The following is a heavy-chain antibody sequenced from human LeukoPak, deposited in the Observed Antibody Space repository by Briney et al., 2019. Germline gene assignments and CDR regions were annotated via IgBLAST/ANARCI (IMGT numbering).Heavy chain of an antibody. CDR2: MNPKSGNT. CDR1: GYTFTSYD. CDR3: ALRGYDLDY. J-gene: IGHJ4*02. D-gene: IGHD3-3*01. Sequence: ASVKVSSKASGYTFTSYDINWVRQATGQGLEWMGWMNPKSGNTGYAQKFQGRVTITRNTSISTAYMELSSLRSEDTAVYYCALRGYDLDYWGQGTLVTVSS. V-gene: IGHV1-8*03.